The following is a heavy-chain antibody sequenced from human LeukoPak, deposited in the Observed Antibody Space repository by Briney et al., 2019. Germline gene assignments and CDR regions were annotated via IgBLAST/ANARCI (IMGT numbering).Heavy chain of an antibody. J-gene: IGHJ4*02. V-gene: IGHV3-48*04. CDR3: ATYGRDGYKGFY. Sequence: GGSLRLSCAASGFTFNKYSMSWVRQAPGEGLEWISYIDGSSATIYYADSVKGRFTTSRDNTKNSVYLHMNSLRAEDTAMYYCATYGRDGYKGFYWGQGTLVTVSS. CDR1: GFTFNKYS. D-gene: IGHD5-24*01. CDR2: IDGSSATI.